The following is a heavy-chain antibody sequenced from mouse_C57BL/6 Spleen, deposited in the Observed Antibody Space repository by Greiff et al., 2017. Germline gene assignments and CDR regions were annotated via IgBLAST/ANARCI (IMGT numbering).Heavy chain of an antibody. V-gene: IGHV5-17*01. CDR3: ARNFAY. CDR1: GFTFSDYG. CDR2: ISSGSSTI. J-gene: IGHJ3*01. Sequence: DVKLQESGGGLVKPGGSLKLSCAASGFTFSDYGMHWVRQAPEKGLEWVAYISSGSSTIYYADTVKGRFTISRDNAQNTLFLQMTSLRSEDTAMYYCARNFAYWGQGTLVTVSA.